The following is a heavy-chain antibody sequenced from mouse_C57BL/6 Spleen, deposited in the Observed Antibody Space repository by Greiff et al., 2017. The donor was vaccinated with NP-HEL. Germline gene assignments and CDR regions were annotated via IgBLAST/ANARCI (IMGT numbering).Heavy chain of an antibody. Sequence: VQLQQSRPELVKPGASVKISCKASGYSFTSYYIHWVKQRPGQGLEWIGWIYPGSGNTKYNEKFKGKATLTADTSSSTAYMQLSSLTSEDSAVYYCARTPYGPYAMDYWGQGTSVTVSS. CDR3: ARTPYGPYAMDY. CDR1: GYSFTSYY. D-gene: IGHD1-1*01. CDR2: IYPGSGNT. V-gene: IGHV1-66*01. J-gene: IGHJ4*01.